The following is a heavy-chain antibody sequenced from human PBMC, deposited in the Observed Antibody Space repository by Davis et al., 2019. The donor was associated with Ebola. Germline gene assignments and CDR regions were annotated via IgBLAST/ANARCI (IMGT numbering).Heavy chain of an antibody. CDR3: ARAGEKRNGMDV. D-gene: IGHD3-16*01. J-gene: IGHJ6*02. V-gene: IGHV3-7*01. Sequence: GESLKISCAASGFTFSDYWMTWVRQAPGKGLEWVANIKEDGSEKYYVDSVKGRFTISRDNAKNSVYLQMNSLRAEDAAVYYCARAGEKRNGMDVWGQGTTVTVSS. CDR2: IKEDGSEK. CDR1: GFTFSDYW.